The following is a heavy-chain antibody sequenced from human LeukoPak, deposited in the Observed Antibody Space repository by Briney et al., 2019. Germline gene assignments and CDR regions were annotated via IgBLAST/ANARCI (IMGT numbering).Heavy chain of an antibody. D-gene: IGHD1-26*01. J-gene: IGHJ6*03. CDR3: AKPAHYSGSYWGNYYYYYMDV. V-gene: IGHV3-23*01. CDR2: ISGSGGST. CDR1: GFTFSSYS. Sequence: PGGSLRLSCAASGFTFSSYSMNWVRQAPGKGLEWVSAISGSGGSTYYADSVKGRFTISRDNSKNTLYLQMNSLRAEDTAVYYCAKPAHYSGSYWGNYYYYYMDVWGKGTAVTVSS.